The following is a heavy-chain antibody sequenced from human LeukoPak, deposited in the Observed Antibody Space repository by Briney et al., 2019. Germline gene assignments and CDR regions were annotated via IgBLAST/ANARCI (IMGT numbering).Heavy chain of an antibody. J-gene: IGHJ4*02. V-gene: IGHV4-59*01. CDR1: GGSISSYY. Sequence: SETLSLTCTVSGGSISSYYWSWIRQPPGKGLDWIGYIYYSGSTNYNPSLKSRVTISVDTSKNQFSLKLSSVTAADTAVYYCARVRDGYNYADYWGQGTLVTVSS. CDR2: IYYSGST. CDR3: ARVRDGYNYADY. D-gene: IGHD5-24*01.